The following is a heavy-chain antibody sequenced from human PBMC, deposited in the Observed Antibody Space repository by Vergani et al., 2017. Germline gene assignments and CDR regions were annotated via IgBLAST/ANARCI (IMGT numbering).Heavy chain of an antibody. D-gene: IGHD3-3*01. CDR1: GASINSGSYY. CDR3: ARGTPFGMFDA. V-gene: IGHV4-61*02. Sequence: QVQLQESGPGRVKPSQTLSLTCSVSGASINSGSYYWSWVRQPAGKELEWIGHVYPGGSTEYNPSLEGRVTVSGDPSKNQFSLWLRSLAAADTAVYFCARGTPFGMFDAWGRGILVSVSS. CDR2: VYPGGST. J-gene: IGHJ5*02.